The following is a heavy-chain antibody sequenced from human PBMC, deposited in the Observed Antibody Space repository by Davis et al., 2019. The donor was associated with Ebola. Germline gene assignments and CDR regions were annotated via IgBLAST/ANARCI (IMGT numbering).Heavy chain of an antibody. CDR1: GFTFSDYY. V-gene: IGHV3-74*01. CDR3: VRTTYGAPEY. CDR2: ISSDGGIT. Sequence: PGGSLRLSCAASGFTFSDYYLSWIRQAPGKGLVYVSRISSDGGITSYADSVKGRFTISRDNAKSTLYLQMNSLTAEDTAVYYCVRTTYGAPEYWGQGTLVTVSS. J-gene: IGHJ4*02. D-gene: IGHD4-17*01.